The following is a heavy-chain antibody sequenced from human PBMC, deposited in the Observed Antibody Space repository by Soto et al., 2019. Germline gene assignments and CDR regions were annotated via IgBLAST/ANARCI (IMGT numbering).Heavy chain of an antibody. CDR3: ARSGLALPYSASHWFDP. D-gene: IGHD3-22*01. V-gene: IGHV3-21*01. CDR1: GFTFSTYG. CDR2: ISDSGHYI. Sequence: EVQLVEPGGGLVKPGGSLRLSCAASGFTFSTYGMNWVRQAPGKGLEWLSSISDSGHYIYYADSVKGRFTISRDNAKNSLFLQMNSLRGEDTAVYYCARSGLALPYSASHWFDPWGHGTLVTVSS. J-gene: IGHJ5*02.